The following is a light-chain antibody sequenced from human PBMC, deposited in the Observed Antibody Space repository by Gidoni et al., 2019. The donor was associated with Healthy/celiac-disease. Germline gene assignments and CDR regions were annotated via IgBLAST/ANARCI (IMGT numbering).Light chain of an antibody. J-gene: IGLJ3*02. V-gene: IGLV3-1*01. CDR3: QAWDSSTAGRV. CDR2: QDS. CDR1: KLGDKY. Sequence: SYELTQPPSVSVSPGQTDSITCSGDKLGDKYACWYQQKPGQSPVLVIYQDSKRPSGIPERFSGSNSGNTATLTISGTQAMDEADYYCQAWDSSTAGRVFGGGTKLTVL.